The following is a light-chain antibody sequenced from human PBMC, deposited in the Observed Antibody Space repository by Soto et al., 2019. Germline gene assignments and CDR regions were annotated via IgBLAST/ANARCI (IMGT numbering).Light chain of an antibody. CDR3: CSYAGSSTYV. V-gene: IGLV2-23*02. CDR2: EVS. Sequence: QSALTQPASVSGSHGQSITISCTGNSSDVGSYNLVSWYQQHPGKAPKVMIYEVSKRPSGVPNRFSGSKSGNTASLTISGLQAEDEADYYCCSYAGSSTYVFGTGTKVTVL. CDR1: SSDVGSYNL. J-gene: IGLJ1*01.